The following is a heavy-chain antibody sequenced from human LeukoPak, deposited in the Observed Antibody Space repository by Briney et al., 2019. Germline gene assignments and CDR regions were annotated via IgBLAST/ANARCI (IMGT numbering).Heavy chain of an antibody. V-gene: IGHV3-23*01. Sequence: GGSLRLSCAASGFTFSSYAMYWVRQAPGKGLEWVSGIFGSGGSTHYADSVKGRFTISRDNSKNTVYLQMNSLRAEDTAVYYCAKDYYDSSIFSAPHLFACWGQGTLVTVSS. CDR1: GFTFSSYA. CDR2: IFGSGGST. CDR3: AKDYYDSSIFSAPHLFAC. J-gene: IGHJ4*02. D-gene: IGHD3-22*01.